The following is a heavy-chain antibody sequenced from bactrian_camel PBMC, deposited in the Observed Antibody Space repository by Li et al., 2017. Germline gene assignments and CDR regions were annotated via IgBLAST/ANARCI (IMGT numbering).Heavy chain of an antibody. D-gene: IGHD7*01. CDR1: GFTIDAYD. CDR3: ARDVALVGAVTCLEQRAVNY. CDR2: ISGDGST. V-gene: IGHV3S55*01. Sequence: HVQLVESGGGSVQAGGSLRLSCTGSGFTIDAYDMGGYRQVDGNECELVSTISGDGSTFYTDSVKGRFTISQDTAVNTVYLQMNSLKSEDTGVYYCARDVALVGAVTCLEQRAVNYWDQGTQVTVS. J-gene: IGHJ4*01.